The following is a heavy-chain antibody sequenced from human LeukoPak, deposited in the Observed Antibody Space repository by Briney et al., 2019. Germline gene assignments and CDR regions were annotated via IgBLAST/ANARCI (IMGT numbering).Heavy chain of an antibody. CDR3: ARRGISGSWYYFDY. CDR1: GGSISTYY. J-gene: IGHJ4*02. Sequence: PSETLSLTCTVSGGSISTYYRSWIRQPPGKGLEWIGYIYYSGSTNYNPSLKSRVTISVDTSKNQFSLKLSSVTAADTAVYYCARRGISGSWYYFDYWGQGTLVTVSS. D-gene: IGHD6-13*01. V-gene: IGHV4-59*01. CDR2: IYYSGST.